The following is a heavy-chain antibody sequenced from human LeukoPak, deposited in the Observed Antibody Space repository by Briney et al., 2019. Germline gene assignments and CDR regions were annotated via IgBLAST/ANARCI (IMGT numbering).Heavy chain of an antibody. D-gene: IGHD1-26*01. CDR1: GYTFTSYG. CDR3: AREDPSGSYFDY. Sequence: ASVKVSCKASGYTFTSYGISWVRQAPGQGLEWMGGIIPIFGTANYAQKFQGRVTITADKSTSTAYMELSSLRSEDTAVYYCAREDPSGSYFDYWGQGTLVTVSS. J-gene: IGHJ4*02. CDR2: IIPIFGTA. V-gene: IGHV1-69*06.